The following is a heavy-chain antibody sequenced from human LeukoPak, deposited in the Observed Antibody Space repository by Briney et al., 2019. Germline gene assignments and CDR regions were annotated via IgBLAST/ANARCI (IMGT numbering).Heavy chain of an antibody. CDR1: GGSISNYY. CDR2: INHSGST. Sequence: SETLSLTCTVSGGSISNYYWNWIRQPPGKGLEWIGEINHSGSTNYNPSLKSRVTISVDTSKNQFSLKLSSVTAADTAVYYCARGSPLYYMDVWGKGTTVTVSS. V-gene: IGHV4-34*01. CDR3: ARGSPLYYMDV. J-gene: IGHJ6*03.